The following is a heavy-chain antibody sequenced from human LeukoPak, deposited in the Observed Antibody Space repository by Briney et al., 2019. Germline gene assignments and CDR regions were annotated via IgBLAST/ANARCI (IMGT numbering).Heavy chain of an antibody. J-gene: IGHJ3*02. CDR3: ARDPYSDYDRGAFDI. CDR1: GYSISSGYY. Sequence: SETLSLTCSVSGYSISSGYYWDWIRQPPGKGLEWIASIYHSGSTYYNPSLRSRVTISVDTSKNQFSLKLNSVTAADTAVYYCARDPYSDYDRGAFDIWGQGTMVTVSS. D-gene: IGHD5-12*01. CDR2: IYHSGST. V-gene: IGHV4-38-2*02.